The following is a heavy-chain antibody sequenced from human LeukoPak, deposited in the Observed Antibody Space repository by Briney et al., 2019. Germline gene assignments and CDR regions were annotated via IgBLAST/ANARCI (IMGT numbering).Heavy chain of an antibody. CDR2: MNPNSGNT. D-gene: IGHD1-14*01. V-gene: IGHV1-8*03. Sequence: ASVKVSCKASGYTFTSYGISWVRQATGQGLEWMGWMNPNSGNTGYAQKLQGRVTITRNTSISTAYMELSSLRSEDTAVYYCARGSRYREIDYWGQGTLVTVSS. CDR1: GYTFTSYG. J-gene: IGHJ4*02. CDR3: ARGSRYREIDY.